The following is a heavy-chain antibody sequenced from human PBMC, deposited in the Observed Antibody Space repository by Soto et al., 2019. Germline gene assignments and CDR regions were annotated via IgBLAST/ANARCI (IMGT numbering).Heavy chain of an antibody. CDR3: AKDLLVRCYGDYGPYWFDY. D-gene: IGHD4-17*01. J-gene: IGHJ4*02. V-gene: IGHV3-23*01. CDR2: ISGSGGST. Sequence: VQLLESGGGLVQPGGSLRLSCAASGFTFSSYAMSWVRQAPGKGLEWVSAISGSGGSTYYADSVKGRFTISRDNSKNTLYLQMNSLRAEDTAVYYCAKDLLVRCYGDYGPYWFDYWGQGTLVTVSS. CDR1: GFTFSSYA.